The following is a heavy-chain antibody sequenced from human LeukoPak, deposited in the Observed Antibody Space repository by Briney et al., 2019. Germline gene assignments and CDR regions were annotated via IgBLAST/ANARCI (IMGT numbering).Heavy chain of an antibody. V-gene: IGHV3-66*01. Sequence: GGSLRLSCAASGFTFSSYSMNWVRQAPGKGLEWVSVIYSGGSTYYADSVKGRFTISRDNSKNTLYLQMNSLRAEDTAVYYCASATLGSSSWHLTRGGAFDIWGQGTMVTVS. CDR3: ASATLGSSSWHLTRGGAFDI. J-gene: IGHJ3*02. D-gene: IGHD6-13*01. CDR2: IYSGGST. CDR1: GFTFSSYS.